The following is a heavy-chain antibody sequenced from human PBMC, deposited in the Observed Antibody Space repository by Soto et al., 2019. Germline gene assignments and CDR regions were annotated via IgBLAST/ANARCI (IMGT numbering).Heavy chain of an antibody. D-gene: IGHD2-15*01. Sequence: GGSLRLSCAASGFTFSSYEMNWVRQAPGKGLEWVSYISSSGSTIYYADSVKGRFTISRDNAKNSLYLQMNSLRAEDTAVYYCATETSDYCSGGSCYGYFDYWGQGTLVTVSS. J-gene: IGHJ4*02. CDR1: GFTFSSYE. CDR2: ISSSGSTI. V-gene: IGHV3-48*03. CDR3: ATETSDYCSGGSCYGYFDY.